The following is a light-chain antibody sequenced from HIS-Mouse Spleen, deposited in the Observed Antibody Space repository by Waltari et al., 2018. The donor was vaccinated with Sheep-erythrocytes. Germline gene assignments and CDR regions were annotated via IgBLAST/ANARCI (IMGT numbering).Light chain of an antibody. J-gene: IGKJ1*01. V-gene: IGKV1D-13*01. CDR1: QGISSA. Sequence: AIQLTQSPSYLSASVGDRVTITGRASQGISSALAWYQQKPGKAPKLLIYDASSLESGVQSRFSGSGSGTDFTLTISSLQPEDFATYYCQQFNNYPRTFGQGTKVEIK. CDR2: DAS. CDR3: QQFNNYPRT.